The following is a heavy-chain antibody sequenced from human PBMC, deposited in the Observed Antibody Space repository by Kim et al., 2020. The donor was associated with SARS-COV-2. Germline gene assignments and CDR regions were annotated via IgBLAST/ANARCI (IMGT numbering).Heavy chain of an antibody. D-gene: IGHD3-10*01. CDR3: ATSGSGNYYYYGMDV. CDR2: ITYDGSNK. J-gene: IGHJ6*02. Sequence: GGSLRLSCAASGFTFSSYAMHWVRQAPGKGLEWVAVITYDGSNKYYADSVKGRFTISRDNSKNTLYLQMNSLRAEDTAVYYCATSGSGNYYYYGMDVWGPGTTVTASS. CDR1: GFTFSSYA. V-gene: IGHV3-30-3*01.